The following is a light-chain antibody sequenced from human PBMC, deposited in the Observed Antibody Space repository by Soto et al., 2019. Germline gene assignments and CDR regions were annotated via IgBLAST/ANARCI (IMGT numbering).Light chain of an antibody. CDR1: QSVGSN. Sequence: EIVMTQSPATLSVSPGERATLSCRASQSVGSNLAWYQQKPGQPPRLLIYGASTRATGIPARFSGSVSGTEFTLTISSLQSEDFAVYYCQQYNIWPSYTFGQGTKLEIK. V-gene: IGKV3-15*01. J-gene: IGKJ2*01. CDR2: GAS. CDR3: QQYNIWPSYT.